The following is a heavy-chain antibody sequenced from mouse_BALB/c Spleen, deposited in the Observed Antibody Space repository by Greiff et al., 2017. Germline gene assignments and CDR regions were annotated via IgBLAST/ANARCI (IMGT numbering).Heavy chain of an antibody. V-gene: IGHV5-17*02. J-gene: IGHJ4*01. CDR2: ISSGSSTI. CDR3: ARGGVITTNYAMDY. D-gene: IGHD2-4*01. CDR1: GFTFSSFG. Sequence: EVQRVESGGGLVQPGGSRKLSCAASGFTFSSFGMHWVRQAPEKGLEWVAYISSGSSTIYYADTVKGRFTISRDNPKNTLFLQMTSLRSEDTAMYYCARGGVITTNYAMDYWGQGTSVTVSS.